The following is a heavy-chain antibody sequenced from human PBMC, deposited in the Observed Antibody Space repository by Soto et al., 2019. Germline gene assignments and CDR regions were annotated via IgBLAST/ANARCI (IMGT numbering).Heavy chain of an antibody. Sequence: EVQLVESGGDLVQPGGSLSLSCAASGFTFSGHWMHWVRQVPGKGLEWVSRFNTDGGSSAYADSVKGRFTISRDNAKNTLYLQMNGLRAEDTAVYYCAREAGYCSRTSCYRRAFDTWGQGTTVTVSS. CDR3: AREAGYCSRTSCYRRAFDT. J-gene: IGHJ3*02. CDR2: FNTDGGSS. D-gene: IGHD2-2*01. CDR1: GFTFSGHW. V-gene: IGHV3-74*03.